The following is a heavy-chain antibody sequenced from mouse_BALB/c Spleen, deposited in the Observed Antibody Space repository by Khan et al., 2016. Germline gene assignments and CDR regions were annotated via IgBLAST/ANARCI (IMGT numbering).Heavy chain of an antibody. CDR1: GFTFSDYY. J-gene: IGHJ1*01. Sequence: EVELVESGGGLVQPGGSLKLSCATSGFTFSDYYMYWVRQTPEKRLEWVAYISNGGDNTYYPDTVKGRFTISRDNAKNILYLQMSRLKSEDTAMYYCDRHLRTYGSPWYFDVWGAGTTVTVSS. CDR2: ISNGGDNT. CDR3: DRHLRTYGSPWYFDV. D-gene: IGHD1-1*01. V-gene: IGHV5-12*02.